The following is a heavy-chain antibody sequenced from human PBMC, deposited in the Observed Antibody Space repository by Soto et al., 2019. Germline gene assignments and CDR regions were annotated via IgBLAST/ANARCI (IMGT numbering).Heavy chain of an antibody. CDR1: GFTFDDYG. CDR3: ARESDSSGSRRYFDY. V-gene: IGHV3-20*04. D-gene: IGHD3-22*01. CDR2: INWNGGST. Sequence: GGSLRLSCAASGFTFDDYGMSWVHQAPGKGLEWVSGINWNGGSTGYADSVKGRFTISRDNAKNSLYLQMNSLRAEDTALYYCARESDSSGSRRYFDYWGQGTLVTVSS. J-gene: IGHJ4*02.